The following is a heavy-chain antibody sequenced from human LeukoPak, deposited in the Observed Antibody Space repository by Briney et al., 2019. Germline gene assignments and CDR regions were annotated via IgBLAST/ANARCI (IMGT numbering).Heavy chain of an antibody. V-gene: IGHV3-74*01. Sequence: PGGSLRLSCAASGFTFSSYWMHWVRQAPGKGLVWVSRINSDGSSTSYADSVKGRFTISRDNAKNTLYLQMNSLRAEDTAVYYCARSIQKQWLTPRYWFDPWGQGTLVTVSP. D-gene: IGHD6-19*01. CDR3: ARSIQKQWLTPRYWFDP. CDR1: GFTFSSYW. CDR2: INSDGSST. J-gene: IGHJ5*02.